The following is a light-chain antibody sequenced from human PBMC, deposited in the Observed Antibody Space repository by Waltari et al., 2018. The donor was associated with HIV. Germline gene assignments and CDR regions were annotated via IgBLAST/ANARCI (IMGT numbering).Light chain of an antibody. V-gene: IGKV1-12*01. CDR1: QDISNW. CDR2: LTS. J-gene: IGKJ4*01. CDR3: QQTYTFLPLT. Sequence: DIQMTQSPSYVSASVGDTVTITCRASQDISNWLAWYQQKPGQAPKLLIYLTSSLQSGVPSRFSGSGSGTDFTLTISSLQPEDYATYFCQQTYTFLPLTFGGGTKVDIK.